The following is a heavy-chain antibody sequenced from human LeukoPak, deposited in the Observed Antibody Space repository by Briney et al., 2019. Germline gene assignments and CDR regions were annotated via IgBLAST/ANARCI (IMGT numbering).Heavy chain of an antibody. Sequence: GGSLRLSCAASGFTFRNHGMHWVRQAPGKGLEWVAIIWYDGSNKYYADSVKGRFTISGDNSKNTLYLQMNSLRAEDTAVYYCVRDRGALQYFDFWGQGTLVTVSS. CDR3: VRDRGALQYFDF. D-gene: IGHD5-24*01. J-gene: IGHJ4*02. CDR2: IWYDGSNK. CDR1: GFTFRNHG. V-gene: IGHV3-33*01.